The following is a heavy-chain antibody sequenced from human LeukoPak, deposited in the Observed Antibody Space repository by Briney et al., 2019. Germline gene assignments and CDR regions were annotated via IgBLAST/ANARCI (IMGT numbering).Heavy chain of an antibody. CDR2: IYYSGST. Sequence: PSETLSLTCTVSGGSISSYYWSWIRQPPGKGLEWIGYIYYSGSTNYNPSLKSRVTISVDTSKNQFSLKLSSVTAADTAVYYRARDSGSYYGSLWGQGTLVTVSS. V-gene: IGHV4-59*01. J-gene: IGHJ4*02. CDR1: GGSISSYY. D-gene: IGHD1-26*01. CDR3: ARDSGSYYGSL.